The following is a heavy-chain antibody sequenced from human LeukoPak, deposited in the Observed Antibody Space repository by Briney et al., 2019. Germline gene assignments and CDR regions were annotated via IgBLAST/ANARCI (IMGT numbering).Heavy chain of an antibody. CDR3: ARHLFEKDFDY. CDR1: GGSISSYY. V-gene: IGHV4-59*08. J-gene: IGHJ4*02. Sequence: SETLSLTCNVSGGSISSYYWSWIRQPPGKGLEWIGYMYYSGNTNYNPSLKSRVTTSVDSSKNQFSLKLSSVTAADTAVYYCARHLFEKDFDYWGQGTLVTVSS. CDR2: MYYSGNT. D-gene: IGHD2-21*01.